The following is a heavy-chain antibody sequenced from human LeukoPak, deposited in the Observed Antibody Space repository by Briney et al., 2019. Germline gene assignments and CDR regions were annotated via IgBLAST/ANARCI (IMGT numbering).Heavy chain of an antibody. CDR1: GFTFSTSW. D-gene: IGHD2-21*02. CDR3: TAIRPDY. J-gene: IGHJ4*02. V-gene: IGHV3-74*01. CDR2: IKSDVRST. Sequence: GGSHRLSCAASGFTFSTSWMHWVRQAPGKGLVWVARIKSDVRSTDYADSVKGRFTISRDDANNILYLQMNSLRAEDTAVYYCTAIRPDYWGQGTVVTVSS.